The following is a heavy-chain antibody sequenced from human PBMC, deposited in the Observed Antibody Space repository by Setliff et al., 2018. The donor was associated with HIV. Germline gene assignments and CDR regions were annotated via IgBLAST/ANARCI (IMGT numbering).Heavy chain of an antibody. CDR3: ARGFDYAQRPPLYYFDY. CDR1: GASISSGGYY. CDR2: IYYSGST. V-gene: IGHV4-31*03. J-gene: IGHJ4*02. D-gene: IGHD2-2*01. Sequence: SETLSLTCTVSGASISSGGYYWSWIRQHPGKGLEWIGYIYYSGSTYYNPSLKSRVSMSVDTSKNQFSLKLSSVTAADTAVYYCARGFDYAQRPPLYYFDYWGQGTLVTVSS.